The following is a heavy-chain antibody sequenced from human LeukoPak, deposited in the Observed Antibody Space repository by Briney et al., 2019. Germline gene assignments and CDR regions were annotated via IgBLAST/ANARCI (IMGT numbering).Heavy chain of an antibody. D-gene: IGHD5-24*01. CDR3: ARDSQAQSGRWLIWFDS. Sequence: SETLSLTCTVSGGSISSDDYYWGWIRQPPGKGLEWIGSINYSGTTYYNPSLKSRATISMDTSKNQFSLKVSSVTAADMAVYYCARDSQAQSGRWLIWFDSWGQGTLVTVSS. V-gene: IGHV4-39*07. CDR2: INYSGTT. CDR1: GGSISSDDYY. J-gene: IGHJ5*01.